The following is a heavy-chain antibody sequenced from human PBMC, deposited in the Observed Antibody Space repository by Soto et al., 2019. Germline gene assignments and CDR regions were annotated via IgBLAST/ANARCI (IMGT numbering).Heavy chain of an antibody. D-gene: IGHD4-17*01. Sequence: QITLKESGPTLVKPTQTLMLTCTFSGFSLSTSGVGVGWIRQPPGKALEWLALIYWDDDKRYSPSLKSRLTITEDTSKNQVVLTMTNMDPVDTATYYCAHRQRTVYFDYWGQGTLVTVSS. CDR2: IYWDDDK. CDR1: GFSLSTSGVG. J-gene: IGHJ4*02. V-gene: IGHV2-5*02. CDR3: AHRQRTVYFDY.